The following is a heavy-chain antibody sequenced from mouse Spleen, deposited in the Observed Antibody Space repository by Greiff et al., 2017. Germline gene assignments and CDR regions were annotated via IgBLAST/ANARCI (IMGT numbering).Heavy chain of an antibody. J-gene: IGHJ3*01. V-gene: IGHV1-82*01. D-gene: IGHD1-3*01. Sequence: QVQLQQSGPELVKPGASVKISCKASGYAFTNSWMHWVKQRPGKGLEWIGRIYPGDGDTTYNGKFKNKATLTADKSSSTAYMQLSSLTSEDSAVYFCARKVPGSPFSYWGQGTLVTVSA. CDR2: IYPGDGDT. CDR1: GYAFTNSW. CDR3: ARKVPGSPFSY.